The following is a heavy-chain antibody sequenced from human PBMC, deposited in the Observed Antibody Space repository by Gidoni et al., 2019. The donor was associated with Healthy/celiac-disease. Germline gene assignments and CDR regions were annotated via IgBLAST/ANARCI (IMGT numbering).Heavy chain of an antibody. J-gene: IGHJ4*02. Sequence: EVQLGESGEGLIKPGGSLRLSCAASGFTFRSYSMNWVRQAQGTGLECVSFISSSSSYIYYADSVKGRFTISRDNAKNSLYLQMNSLRAEDTAVYYCARDNYVWGSYPPIDYWGQGTLVTVSS. V-gene: IGHV3-21*01. D-gene: IGHD3-16*01. CDR2: ISSSSSYI. CDR3: ARDNYVWGSYPPIDY. CDR1: GFTFRSYS.